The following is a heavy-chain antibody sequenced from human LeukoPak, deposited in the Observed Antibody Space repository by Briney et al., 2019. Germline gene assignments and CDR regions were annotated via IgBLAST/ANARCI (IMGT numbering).Heavy chain of an antibody. V-gene: IGHV1-46*01. D-gene: IGHD3-22*01. CDR2: INPSGGST. CDR1: GYTFTSYY. J-gene: IGHJ4*02. Sequence: GASVKVSCKASGYTFTSYYMHWVRQAPGQGLEWMGIINPSGGSTSYAQKFQGRVTMTRDTSTSTVYMELSSLRSEGTAVYYCARGGTYYYDSSGYYHDFDYWGQGTLVTVSS. CDR3: ARGGTYYYDSSGYYHDFDY.